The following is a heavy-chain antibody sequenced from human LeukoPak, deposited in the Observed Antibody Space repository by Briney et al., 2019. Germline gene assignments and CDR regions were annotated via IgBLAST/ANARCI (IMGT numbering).Heavy chain of an antibody. CDR1: GYTFTSYG. V-gene: IGHV1-18*01. J-gene: IGHJ4*02. CDR3: ARDFGYFWSCLIDY. D-gene: IGHD3-3*01. Sequence: ASAKVSSKASGYTFTSYGISRVRQAPGQGLEWMGWISAYNGNTNYAQKLQGRVTMTTDTSTSTAYMGLRSLRADDTAVYYCARDFGYFWSCLIDYWGQETLVTVSS. CDR2: ISAYNGNT.